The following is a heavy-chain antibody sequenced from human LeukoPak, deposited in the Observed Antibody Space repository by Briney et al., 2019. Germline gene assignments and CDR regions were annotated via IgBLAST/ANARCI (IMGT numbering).Heavy chain of an antibody. Sequence: ASVKVSCKASGYTFTNYGLSWVRQAPGQGLEWMGWISAYNGNSNYAQKLQGRVTMTTDTSTSTAYMELRSLRSDDTAVYYCARRDNSGSYDYWGQGTLVTVSS. CDR1: GYTFTNYG. CDR3: ARRDNSGSYDY. D-gene: IGHD3-10*01. J-gene: IGHJ4*02. CDR2: ISAYNGNS. V-gene: IGHV1-18*01.